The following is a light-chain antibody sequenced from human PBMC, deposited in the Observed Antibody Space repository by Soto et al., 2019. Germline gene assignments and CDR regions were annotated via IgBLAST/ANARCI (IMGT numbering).Light chain of an antibody. CDR1: ESIARH. V-gene: IGKV1-39*01. J-gene: IGKJ5*01. CDR3: QQSYSSLSIP. Sequence: DIQMTQSPSSLSASVGDRVTITCRASESIARHLNWYQQKPGKAPKLLMYAASSLQNGVPSRFRGGGSGTDFTLTISNLQPEDFATYYCQQSYSSLSIPFGQGPRLQIK. CDR2: AAS.